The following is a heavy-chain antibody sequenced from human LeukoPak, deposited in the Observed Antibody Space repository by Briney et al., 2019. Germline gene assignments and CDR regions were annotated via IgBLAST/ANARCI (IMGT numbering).Heavy chain of an antibody. V-gene: IGHV4-39*01. CDR1: GGSISSSSYY. J-gene: IGHJ4*02. Sequence: SETLSLTCTVPGGSISSSSYYWGWIRQPPGKGLEWIGSIYYSGSTYYNPSLKSRVTISVDTSKNQFSLKLSSVTAADTAVYYCATRSSTSYHHWVFDYWGQGTLVTVSS. D-gene: IGHD2-2*01. CDR2: IYYSGST. CDR3: ATRSSTSYHHWVFDY.